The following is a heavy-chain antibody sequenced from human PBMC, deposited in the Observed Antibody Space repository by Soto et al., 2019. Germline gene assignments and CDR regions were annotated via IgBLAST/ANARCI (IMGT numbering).Heavy chain of an antibody. CDR3: ARELMTYYDFWSGSNPAGMDV. D-gene: IGHD3-3*01. J-gene: IGHJ6*02. CDR2: IYTSGST. CDR1: GDSINSYY. Sequence: SETLSLTCTVCGDSINSYYWSWIRQPAGKGLEWIGRIYTSGSTNYNPSLKSRVTMSVDTSKNQFSLKLNSVTAADTAVYYCARELMTYYDFWSGSNPAGMDVWGQGTTVTVSS. V-gene: IGHV4-4*07.